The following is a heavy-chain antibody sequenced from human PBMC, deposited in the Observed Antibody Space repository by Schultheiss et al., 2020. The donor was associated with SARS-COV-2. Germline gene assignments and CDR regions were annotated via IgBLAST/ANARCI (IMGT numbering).Heavy chain of an antibody. CDR2: INHSGST. CDR1: GGSFSGYY. Sequence: SQTLSLTCAVYGGSFSGYYWSWIRQPPGKGLEWIGEINHSGSTNYNPSLKSRVTISVDTSKNQFSLKLNSVTHEDTAVYYCARVGPFGCSSTSCYSHYYMDVWGKGTTVTVSS. J-gene: IGHJ6*03. CDR3: ARVGPFGCSSTSCYSHYYMDV. V-gene: IGHV4-34*01. D-gene: IGHD2-2*01.